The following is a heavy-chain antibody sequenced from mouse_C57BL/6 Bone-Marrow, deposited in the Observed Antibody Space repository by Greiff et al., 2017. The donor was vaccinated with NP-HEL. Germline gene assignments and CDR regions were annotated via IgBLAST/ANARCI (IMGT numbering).Heavy chain of an antibody. CDR1: GFSLTSYA. J-gene: IGHJ2*01. CDR2: IWTGGGT. V-gene: IGHV2-9-1*01. CDR3: ARSHYDYDGYYFDY. Sequence: VMLVESGPGLVAPSQSLSITCTVSGFSLTSYAISWVRQPPGKGLEWLGVIWTGGGTNYNSALNSRLSISKDNSKSQVFLKMNSLQTDDTARYYCARSHYDYDGYYFDYWGQGTTLTVSS. D-gene: IGHD2-4*01.